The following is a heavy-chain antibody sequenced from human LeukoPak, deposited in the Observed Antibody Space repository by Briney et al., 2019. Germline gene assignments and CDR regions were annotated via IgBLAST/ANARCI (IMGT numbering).Heavy chain of an antibody. CDR3: ARGDWTDPFDY. CDR1: GFTFSSYS. V-gene: IGHV3-21*01. J-gene: IGHJ4*02. CDR2: ISSSSSYI. Sequence: PGGSLRLSCAASGFTFSSYSMNWVRQAPGKGLEWVSSISSSSSYIYYADSVKGRFTISRDNAKNSLYLQMKSLSAEDTAGDYLARGDWTDPFDYWGQGPWSPSPQ. D-gene: IGHD1-1*01.